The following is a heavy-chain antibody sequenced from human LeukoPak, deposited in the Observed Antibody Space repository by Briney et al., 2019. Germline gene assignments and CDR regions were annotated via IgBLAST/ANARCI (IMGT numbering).Heavy chain of an antibody. CDR2: INPNSGGT. CDR3: ASRSMNGVH. D-gene: IGHD3-3*01. CDR1: GYTFTGYY. Sequence: GASVKVSCKASGYTFTGYYMHWVRQAPGQGLEWMGWINPNSGGTNYAQKFQGRVTMTRDTSTSTVYMELSSLRSEDTAVYYCASRSMNGVHWGQGTLVTVSS. J-gene: IGHJ4*02. V-gene: IGHV1-2*02.